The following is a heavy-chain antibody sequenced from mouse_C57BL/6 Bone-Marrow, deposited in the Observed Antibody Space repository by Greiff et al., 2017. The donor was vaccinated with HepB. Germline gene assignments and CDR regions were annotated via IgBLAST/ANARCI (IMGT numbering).Heavy chain of an antibody. V-gene: IGHV1-82*01. J-gene: IGHJ4*01. CDR1: GYAFSSSW. Sequence: VQLQQSGPELVKPGASVKISCKASGYAFSSSWMNWVQQRPGKGLEWIGRIYPGDGDTNYNGKFKGRATLTADKSSSTAYMQLSSLTSEDSAVYFYARGEWSYAMDYWGQGTSVTVSS. D-gene: IGHD1-1*02. CDR2: IYPGDGDT. CDR3: ARGEWSYAMDY.